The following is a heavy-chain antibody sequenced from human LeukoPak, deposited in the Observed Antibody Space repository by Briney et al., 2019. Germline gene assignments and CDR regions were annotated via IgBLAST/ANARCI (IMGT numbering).Heavy chain of an antibody. CDR1: GDSVSNNSAA. Sequence: SQTLSLTFAISGDSVSNNSAAWNWIRQSPAGGLEWLGRTYHRSKWYVDYAVSVRSRITINADTSKNQFSLQLNSVTPEDTAVYYCARDGYSSTWYVFDVWGQGTVVTVSS. J-gene: IGHJ3*01. CDR2: TYHRSKWYV. D-gene: IGHD6-13*01. CDR3: ARDGYSSTWYVFDV. V-gene: IGHV6-1*01.